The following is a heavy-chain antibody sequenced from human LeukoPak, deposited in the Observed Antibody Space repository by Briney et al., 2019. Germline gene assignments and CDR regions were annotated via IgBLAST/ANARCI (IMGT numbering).Heavy chain of an antibody. Sequence: SVKVSCKASGGTFSSYAISWVRQAPGQGLEWMGRIIPILGIANYAQKFQGRVTITADKSTSTAYMELSSLRSEDTAVYYCARDLAQQLDYYYGMGVWGQGTTVTVSS. D-gene: IGHD6-13*01. CDR2: IIPILGIA. V-gene: IGHV1-69*04. CDR3: ARDLAQQLDYYYGMGV. J-gene: IGHJ6*02. CDR1: GGTFSSYA.